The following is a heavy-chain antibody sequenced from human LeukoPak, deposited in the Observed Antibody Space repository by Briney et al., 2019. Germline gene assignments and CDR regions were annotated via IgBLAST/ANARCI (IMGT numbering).Heavy chain of an antibody. V-gene: IGHV4-34*01. D-gene: IGHD6-13*01. Sequence: SETLSLTCTVSDDSISDYYRGWIRQPPGKGLEWIGEINHSGSTNYNPSLKSRVTISVDTSKNQFSLKLSSVTAADTAVYYCARHRGYSRTLLDYWGRGTLVTVSS. J-gene: IGHJ4*02. CDR3: ARHRGYSRTLLDY. CDR2: INHSGST. CDR1: DDSISDYY.